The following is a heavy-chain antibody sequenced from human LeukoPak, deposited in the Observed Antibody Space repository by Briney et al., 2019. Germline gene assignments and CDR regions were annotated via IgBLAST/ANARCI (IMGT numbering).Heavy chain of an antibody. CDR3: ARDGDGYNFDY. CDR2: VTRDGRGT. Sequence: PGGSLRLSCAASGFPFSGYWMHWVRQAPGKGLVWVARVTRDGRGTNYADSVKGRFTISRDNGKNTLYLQMNSLRAEDTAVYYCARDGDGYNFDYWGQGTLVTVSS. J-gene: IGHJ4*02. CDR1: GFPFSGYW. D-gene: IGHD5-24*01. V-gene: IGHV3-74*01.